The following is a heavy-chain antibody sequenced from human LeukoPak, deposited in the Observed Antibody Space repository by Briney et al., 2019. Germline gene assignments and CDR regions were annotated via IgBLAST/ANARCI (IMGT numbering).Heavy chain of an antibody. J-gene: IGHJ4*02. CDR2: IYYSGST. CDR1: GGSISSYY. D-gene: IGHD3-10*01. CDR3: ARHVGNSGSGSYLTYFDY. V-gene: IGHV4-59*08. Sequence: SETLSLTCTVSGGSISSYYWSWIRQPPEKGLEWIGNIYYSGSTHYNPSLKSRVTISVDTSKNQFSLKLSSVTAADTAVYYCARHVGNSGSGSYLTYFDYWGQGTLVTVSS.